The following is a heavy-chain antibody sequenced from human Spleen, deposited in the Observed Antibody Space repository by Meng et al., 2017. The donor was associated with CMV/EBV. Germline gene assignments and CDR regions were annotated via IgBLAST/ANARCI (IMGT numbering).Heavy chain of an antibody. Sequence: GESLKISCAASGFTFSGSAMHWVRQASGKGLEWVGRIRSKANSYATAYAASVKGRFTISRDDSKNTAYLQMNSLRAEDTAVYYCAKGQDSSTSPGMDVWGQGTTVTVSS. CDR1: GFTFSGSA. V-gene: IGHV3-73*01. CDR2: IRSKANSYAT. J-gene: IGHJ6*02. CDR3: AKGQDSSTSPGMDV. D-gene: IGHD2-2*01.